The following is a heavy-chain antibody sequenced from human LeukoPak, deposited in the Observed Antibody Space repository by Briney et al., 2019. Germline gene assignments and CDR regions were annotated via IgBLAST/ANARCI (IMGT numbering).Heavy chain of an antibody. V-gene: IGHV3-9*01. CDR2: ISWNSDSI. CDR3: AKDNSGWPRTFDY. CDR1: GFTFDDYA. Sequence: GGSLRLSCAASGFTFDDYAMHWVRQAPGKGLEWVSGISWNSDSIGYADSVKGRFTISRDNAKNSLYLQMNSLRAEDTALYYCAKDNSGWPRTFDYWGQGTLVTVSS. J-gene: IGHJ4*02. D-gene: IGHD6-19*01.